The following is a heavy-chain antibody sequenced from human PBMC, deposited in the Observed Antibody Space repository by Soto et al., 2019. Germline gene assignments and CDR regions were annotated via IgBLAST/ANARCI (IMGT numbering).Heavy chain of an antibody. D-gene: IGHD3-22*01. CDR2: INAGDGNT. J-gene: IGHJ4*01. V-gene: IGHV1-3*01. Sequence: ASVKVSCKASGYTFTYYTVHWVRQAPGQRLEWMGWINAGDGNTKYSPNFQGRVTITKDTSASTVYMELSSLRSEDTAVYFCTRDYYDRSGYYPKFDYWGHGTLVTVSS. CDR1: GYTFTYYT. CDR3: TRDYYDRSGYYPKFDY.